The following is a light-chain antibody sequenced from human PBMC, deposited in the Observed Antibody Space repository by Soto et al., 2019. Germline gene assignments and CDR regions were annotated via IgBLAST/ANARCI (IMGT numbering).Light chain of an antibody. CDR2: GAS. Sequence: EIVLTQSPGTLSLSPGERATLSCRASQSINNRYLAWYQQKPGQAPRLLIYGASSRATGIPDRFSGSGSGTDLTLTISRLEPEDFAVYYCQQFGSSPGFTFGPGTKVDMK. CDR1: QSINNRY. V-gene: IGKV3-20*01. CDR3: QQFGSSPGFT. J-gene: IGKJ3*01.